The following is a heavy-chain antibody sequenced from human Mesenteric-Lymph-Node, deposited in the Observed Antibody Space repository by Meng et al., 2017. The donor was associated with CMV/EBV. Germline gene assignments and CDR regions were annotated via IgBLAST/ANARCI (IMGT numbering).Heavy chain of an antibody. CDR1: GFTVSSHY. Sequence: GESLKISCAASGFTVSSHYMSWVRQAPAKGLEWVSVIYSGGSTYYADSVKGRFTISRDNSKNTPYLQMNSLRAEDTAVYYCARGLGSSWFDYWGQGALVTVSS. D-gene: IGHD6-13*01. CDR2: IYSGGST. J-gene: IGHJ4*02. CDR3: ARGLGSSWFDY. V-gene: IGHV3-53*01.